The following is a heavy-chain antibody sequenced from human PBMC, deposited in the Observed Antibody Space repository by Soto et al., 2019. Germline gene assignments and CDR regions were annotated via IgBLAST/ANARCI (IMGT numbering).Heavy chain of an antibody. Sequence: GGSLRLSCAASGFTFSSYSMNWVRQAPGKGLEWVSYISSSSSTIYYADPVKGRFTISRDNAKNSLYLQMNSLRDEDTAVYYCAREAPNSYGDYVENWFDPWGQGTLVTVSS. CDR1: GFTFSSYS. D-gene: IGHD4-17*01. V-gene: IGHV3-48*02. J-gene: IGHJ5*02. CDR2: ISSSSSTI. CDR3: AREAPNSYGDYVENWFDP.